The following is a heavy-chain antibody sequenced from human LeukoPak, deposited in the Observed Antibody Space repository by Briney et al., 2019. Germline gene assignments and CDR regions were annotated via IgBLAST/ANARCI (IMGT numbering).Heavy chain of an antibody. D-gene: IGHD2-8*02. Sequence: SETLSLTCTVSGGSISSSSYYWGWIRQPPGKGLEWIGSIYYSGSTYYNPSLKSRVTISVDTSKNQFSLKLSSVTAADTAVYYCARDRSTPNGHCTGDYCYAEVGRGQGTLVTVSS. CDR3: ARDRSTPNGHCTGDYCYAEVG. CDR1: GGSISSSSYY. CDR2: IYYSGST. V-gene: IGHV4-39*02. J-gene: IGHJ4*02.